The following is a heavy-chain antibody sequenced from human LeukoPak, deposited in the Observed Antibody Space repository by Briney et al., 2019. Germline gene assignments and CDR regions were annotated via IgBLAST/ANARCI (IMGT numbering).Heavy chain of an antibody. V-gene: IGHV4-59*08. J-gene: IGHJ5*02. CDR2: IYYSGST. CDR3: ARQWYTAAGTDWFDP. Sequence: SETLSLTCTVSGGSISSYYWSWIRQPPGKGLEWIGYIYYSGSTNYNPSLKSRVTISVDTSKNQFSLKLSSVTAADTAVYYCARQWYTAAGTDWFDPWGQGTLVTVSS. D-gene: IGHD6-13*01. CDR1: GGSISSYY.